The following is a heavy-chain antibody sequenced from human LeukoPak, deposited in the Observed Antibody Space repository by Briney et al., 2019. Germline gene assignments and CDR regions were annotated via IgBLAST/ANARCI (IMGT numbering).Heavy chain of an antibody. CDR1: GFTFSNYA. V-gene: IGHV3-23*01. J-gene: IGHJ4*02. Sequence: PGGSLRLSCAASGFTFSNYALRWVRQAPGKGLGWVSGISGSRDTTYYADSVKGRFTISRDNSKNTLHLQMNSRRAEDTAVYFCARRSGVAVAGAFDYWGQGTLVTVSS. CDR2: ISGSRDTT. D-gene: IGHD6-19*01. CDR3: ARRSGVAVAGAFDY.